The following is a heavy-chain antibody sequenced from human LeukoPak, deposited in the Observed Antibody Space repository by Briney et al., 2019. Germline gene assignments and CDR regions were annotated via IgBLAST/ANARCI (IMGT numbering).Heavy chain of an antibody. V-gene: IGHV4-34*01. CDR3: ARVRIAAAGTNQYYYYYMDV. D-gene: IGHD6-13*01. CDR2: INHSGST. CDR1: GGSFSGYY. Sequence: PSETLSLTCAVYGGSFSGYYWSWIRQPPGKGLEWIGEINHSGSTNYNPSLKSRVTISVDTSKNQFSLKLSSVTAADTAVYYCARVRIAAAGTNQYYYYYMDVWGKGTTVTVSS. J-gene: IGHJ6*03.